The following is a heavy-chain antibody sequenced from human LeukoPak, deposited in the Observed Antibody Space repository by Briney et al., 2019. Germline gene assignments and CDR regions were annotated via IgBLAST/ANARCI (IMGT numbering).Heavy chain of an antibody. CDR2: IYYSGST. CDR1: GGSISSSSYY. J-gene: IGHJ4*02. Sequence: PSETLSLTCTVSGGSISSSSYYWGWIRQPPGKGLEWIGSIYYSGSTYYNPSLKSRVTISVDTSKNQFSLKLSSVTAADTAVYYCAREGSIAARWYYFDYWGQGTLVTVSS. D-gene: IGHD6-6*01. CDR3: AREGSIAARWYYFDY. V-gene: IGHV4-39*07.